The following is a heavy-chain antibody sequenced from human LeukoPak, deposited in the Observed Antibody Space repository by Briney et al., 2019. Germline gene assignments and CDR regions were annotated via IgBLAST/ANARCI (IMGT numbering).Heavy chain of an antibody. Sequence: PGGSLRLSCAASGFTFSSYAMPWVRQAPGTGLEWVAVISYDGSNKYYADSVKGRFTISRDNSKNTLYLQMNSLRAEDTAVYYCASSTYDSSGYYGMDVWGQGTTVTVSS. J-gene: IGHJ6*02. CDR2: ISYDGSNK. V-gene: IGHV3-30-3*01. CDR1: GFTFSSYA. CDR3: ASSTYDSSGYYGMDV. D-gene: IGHD3-22*01.